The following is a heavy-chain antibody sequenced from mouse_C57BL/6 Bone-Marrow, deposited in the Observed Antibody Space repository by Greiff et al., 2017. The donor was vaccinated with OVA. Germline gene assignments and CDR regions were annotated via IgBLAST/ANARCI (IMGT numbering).Heavy chain of an antibody. J-gene: IGHJ3*01. CDR1: GFTIKDYY. CDR3: ARQFYYGSSYAWFAY. V-gene: IGHV14-2*01. Sequence: EVKLMESGAELVKPGASVKLSCTASGFTIKDYYMHWVKQRTEQGLEWIGRIDPEDGETKYAPKFQGKATITADTSSNTAYLQLSSLTSEDTAVYYCARQFYYGSSYAWFAYWGQGTLVTVSA. CDR2: IDPEDGET. D-gene: IGHD1-1*01.